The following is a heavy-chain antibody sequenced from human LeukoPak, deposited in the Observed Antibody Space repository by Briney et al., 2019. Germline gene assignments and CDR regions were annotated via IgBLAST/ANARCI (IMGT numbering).Heavy chain of an antibody. CDR1: GFTFSSHS. CDR3: ARDLGRRSSGTGDY. D-gene: IGHD6-19*01. Sequence: GGSLRLSCAASGFTFSSHSMNWVRQAPGKGLEWVSSISSSSSYIYYADSVKGRFTISRDNAKNSLYLQMNSLRAEDTAVYYCARDLGRRSSGTGDYWGQGTLVTVSS. V-gene: IGHV3-21*01. J-gene: IGHJ4*02. CDR2: ISSSSSYI.